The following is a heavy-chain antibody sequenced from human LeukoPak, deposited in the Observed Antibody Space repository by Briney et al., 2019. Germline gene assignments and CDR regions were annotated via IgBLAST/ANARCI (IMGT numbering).Heavy chain of an antibody. CDR3: ARDSSRCGGDCYRVPPSPFDY. CDR2: ISSSGSTI. CDR1: GFTFSDYY. Sequence: KPGGSLRLSCAASGFTFSDYYMSWIRQAPGKGLEWVSYISSSGSTIYYADSVKGRFTISRDNAKNSLYLQMNSLRAEDTAVYYCARDSSRCGGDCYRVPPSPFDYWGQGTLVTVSS. J-gene: IGHJ4*02. V-gene: IGHV3-11*04. D-gene: IGHD2-21*02.